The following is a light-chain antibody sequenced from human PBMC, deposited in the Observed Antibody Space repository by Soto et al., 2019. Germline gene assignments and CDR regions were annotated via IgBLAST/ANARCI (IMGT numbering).Light chain of an antibody. J-gene: IGKJ1*01. V-gene: IGKV3-20*01. CDR2: GAS. CDR3: QQYGTSSWT. Sequence: EIVLTQSPATLSLSPGERATLSWRASQSVSSSYLAWYQQKPGQAPRLVIYGASSRATGIPARFSGSGSGTDFTLTISRLEPEDFAVYYCQQYGTSSWTFGQGTKVDIK. CDR1: QSVSSSY.